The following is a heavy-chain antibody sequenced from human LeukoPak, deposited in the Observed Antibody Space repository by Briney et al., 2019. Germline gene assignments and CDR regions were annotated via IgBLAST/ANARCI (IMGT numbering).Heavy chain of an antibody. CDR3: ARLPDYVSGKDY. Sequence: GESLKISFEASGYNFITYWIGWVRPMPGKGLEWVAIINPGDSDTRYSLSFQGRATISVDKSINNAYLQWSSLRASDTAIYYCARLPDYVSGKDYWGQGTLVTVSS. CDR1: GYNFITYW. D-gene: IGHD3-10*01. CDR2: INPGDSDT. J-gene: IGHJ4*02. V-gene: IGHV5-51*01.